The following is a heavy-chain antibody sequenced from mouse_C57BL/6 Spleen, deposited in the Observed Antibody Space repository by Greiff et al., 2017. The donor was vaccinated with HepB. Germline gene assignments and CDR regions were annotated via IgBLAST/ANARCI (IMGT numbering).Heavy chain of an antibody. CDR1: GYTFTNYW. J-gene: IGHJ2*01. Sequence: QVQLQQSGAELVRPGTSVKMSCKASGYTFTNYWIGWAKQRPGHGLEWIGDIYPGGGYTNYNEKFKGKATLTADKSSSTAYMPFSSLTSEDSAIYYCASGMADLLWLRGYFDYWGQGTTLTVSS. CDR3: ASGMADLLWLRGYFDY. V-gene: IGHV1-63*01. CDR2: IYPGGGYT. D-gene: IGHD2-2*01.